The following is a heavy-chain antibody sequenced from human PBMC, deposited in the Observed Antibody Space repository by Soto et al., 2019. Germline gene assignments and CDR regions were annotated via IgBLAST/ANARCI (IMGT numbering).Heavy chain of an antibody. CDR1: GYTFTSYY. CDR3: ARDRLTIFGVVRVSDAFDI. J-gene: IGHJ3*02. D-gene: IGHD3-3*01. V-gene: IGHV1-46*03. Sequence: ASVKVSCKASGYTFTSYYMHWVRQAPGQGLEWMGIINPSGGSTSYAQKFQGRVTMTRDTSTSTVYMELSSLRSEDTAVYYCARDRLTIFGVVRVSDAFDIWGQGTMVTGSS. CDR2: INPSGGST.